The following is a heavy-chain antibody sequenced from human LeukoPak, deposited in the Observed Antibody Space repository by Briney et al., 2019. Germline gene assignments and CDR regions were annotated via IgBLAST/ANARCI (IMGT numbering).Heavy chain of an antibody. CDR2: ISGSGGST. CDR3: TKDWRADY. V-gene: IGHV3-23*01. J-gene: IGHJ4*02. Sequence: GGSLRLSCAASGFTFSSYSMSWVRQTPGKGLEWVSAISGSGGSTYYADSVKGRFTISRDNSKNTLYLQMNSLRAGDTALYYCTKDWRADYWGQGTLVTVS. CDR1: GFTFSSYS.